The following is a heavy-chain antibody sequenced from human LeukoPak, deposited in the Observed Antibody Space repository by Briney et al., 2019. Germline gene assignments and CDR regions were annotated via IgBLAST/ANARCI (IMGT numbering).Heavy chain of an antibody. V-gene: IGHV1-46*01. CDR1: GYTFISYY. CDR3: ARAGARSPFDY. D-gene: IGHD3-10*01. J-gene: IGHJ4*02. CDR2: FNPSGGST. Sequence: AASVTVSCTASGYTFISYYMYWVRQAPGQGLESIGIFNPSGGSTTYAQKFQGRVAVTSDTSTSTVYMELSSLRSEDTAFYYCARAGARSPFDYWGQGTLVTVSS.